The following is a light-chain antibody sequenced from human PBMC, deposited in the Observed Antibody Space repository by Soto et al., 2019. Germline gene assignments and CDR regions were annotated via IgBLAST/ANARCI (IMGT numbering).Light chain of an antibody. CDR1: QSVSSN. Sequence: EIVITQSPATLSVSPGERATLSCRASQSVSSNLAWYQQKPGQAPRLLIYGASTRATGIPARFSGSGSGTECTLTISSLQSEDFAVYYCQQYNNWPRTFGQGTKLEIK. CDR3: QQYNNWPRT. CDR2: GAS. V-gene: IGKV3-15*01. J-gene: IGKJ2*01.